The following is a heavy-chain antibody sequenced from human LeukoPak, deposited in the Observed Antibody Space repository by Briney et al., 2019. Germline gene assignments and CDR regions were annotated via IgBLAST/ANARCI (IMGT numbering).Heavy chain of an antibody. D-gene: IGHD3-10*01. CDR3: ARSLRVRGVPDYMDF. J-gene: IGHJ6*03. V-gene: IGHV3-53*01. CDR1: GFTVSSNS. CDR2: IYSGGNT. Sequence: GGSLRLSCTVSGFTVSSNSWSWVRQAPGKGLEWVSFIYSGGNTHYSDSVKGRFTISRDNSKNMLYLQMNSLRADDTAVYYCARSLRVRGVPDYMDFWGKGTTVIISS.